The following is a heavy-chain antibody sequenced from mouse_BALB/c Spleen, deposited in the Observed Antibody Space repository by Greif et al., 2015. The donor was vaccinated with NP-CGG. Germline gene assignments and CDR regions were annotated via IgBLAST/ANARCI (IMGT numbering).Heavy chain of an antibody. V-gene: IGHV5-17*02. J-gene: IGHJ3*01. CDR2: ISSGSSTI. CDR3: ARWGYDYDGAWFAY. Sequence: EVMLVESGGGLVQPGGSRKLSCAASGFTFSSFGMHWVRQAPEKGLEWVAYISSGSSTIYYADTVKGRFTISRDNPKNTLFLQMTSLRSEDTAMYYCARWGYDYDGAWFAYWGQGTLVTVSA. D-gene: IGHD2-4*01. CDR1: GFTFSSFG.